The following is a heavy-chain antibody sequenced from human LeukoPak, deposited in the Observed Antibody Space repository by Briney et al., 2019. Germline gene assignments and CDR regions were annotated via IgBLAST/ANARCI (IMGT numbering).Heavy chain of an antibody. CDR1: GGSISSSSYY. Sequence: SETLTLTCTVSGGSISSSSYYWGWIRQPPGKGLEWIGSIYYSGSTYYNPSLKSRVTISVVTSKNQFSLKLSSVTAADTAVYYCARLYGPSIAARPDLGFWGQGTLVTVSS. CDR2: IYYSGST. D-gene: IGHD6-6*01. CDR3: ARLYGPSIAARPDLGF. V-gene: IGHV4-39*01. J-gene: IGHJ4*02.